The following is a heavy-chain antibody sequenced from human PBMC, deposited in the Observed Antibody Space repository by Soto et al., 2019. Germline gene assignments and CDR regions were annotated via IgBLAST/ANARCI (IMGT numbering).Heavy chain of an antibody. D-gene: IGHD4-17*01. CDR3: ARVVDGDPVYYGMDG. J-gene: IGHJ6*02. CDR1: GFTFISSA. Sequence: QVQLVESGGGVVQPGSSLRLSCAASGFTFISSAMHWVRQAPGKALEWGAVISYDGSNKYYADSVKGRFTISRDNSQNTLYLQMNCLRAEVTAVYYCARVVDGDPVYYGMDGWGPGTTVTVSS. CDR2: ISYDGSNK. V-gene: IGHV3-30-3*01.